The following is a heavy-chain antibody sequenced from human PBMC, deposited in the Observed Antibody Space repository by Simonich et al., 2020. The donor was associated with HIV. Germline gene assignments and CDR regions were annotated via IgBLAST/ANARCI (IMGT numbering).Heavy chain of an antibody. V-gene: IGHV4-34*01. D-gene: IGHD4-17*01. CDR3: ARRHPTTVTTPYFDY. J-gene: IGHJ4*02. CDR1: GGSFSGYY. Sequence: QVQLQQWGAGLLKPSETLSLTCAVYGGSFSGYYWYWIRQPPGKGLEWIGEINHSGTTNYNPSLKSRVTISVDTSKNQFSLKLSSVTAADTAVYYCARRHPTTVTTPYFDYWGQGTLVTVSS. CDR2: INHSGTT.